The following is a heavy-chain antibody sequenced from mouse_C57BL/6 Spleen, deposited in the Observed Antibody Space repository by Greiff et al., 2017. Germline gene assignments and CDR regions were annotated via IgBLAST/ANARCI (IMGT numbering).Heavy chain of an antibody. Sequence: VQLQQSDAELVKPGASVKISCKVSGYTFTDHTIHWMKQRPEQGLEWIGYIYPRDGSTKYNEKFKGKATLTADKSSSTDYMQLNSLTSEDSAVYVCARPIFHYYGSSYDCAMDYWGQGTSVTVSS. D-gene: IGHD1-1*01. V-gene: IGHV1-78*01. CDR3: ARPIFHYYGSSYDCAMDY. J-gene: IGHJ4*01. CDR2: IYPRDGST. CDR1: GYTFTDHT.